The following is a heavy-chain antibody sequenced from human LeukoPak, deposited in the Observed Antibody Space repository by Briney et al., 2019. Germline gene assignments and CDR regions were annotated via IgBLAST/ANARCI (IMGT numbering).Heavy chain of an antibody. CDR2: ISSSSSYI. CDR3: ASEGSVDGSGSSHFDY. V-gene: IGHV3-21*01. Sequence: GGSLRLSCAASGFTFSSYSMNWVRQAPGKGLEWVSSISSSSSYIYYADSVKGRFTISRDNAKNSLYLQMNSLRAEDTAVYYCASEGSVDGSGSSHFDYWGQGTLVTVSS. CDR1: GFTFSSYS. D-gene: IGHD6-19*01. J-gene: IGHJ4*02.